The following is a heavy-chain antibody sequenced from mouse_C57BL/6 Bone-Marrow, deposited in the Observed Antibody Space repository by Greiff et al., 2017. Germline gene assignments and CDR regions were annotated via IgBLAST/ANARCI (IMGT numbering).Heavy chain of an antibody. D-gene: IGHD4-1*01. V-gene: IGHV14-4*01. CDR2: IDPENGDT. CDR3: ARDWDYFDY. Sequence: EVQLQESGAELVRPGASVKLSCTASGFNIKDDYMHWVKQRPEQGLEWIGWIDPENGDTEYASKFQGKATITADTSSSTAYMQLSSLTSEDSAVYFCARDWDYFDYWGQGTTLTVSS. J-gene: IGHJ2*01. CDR1: GFNIKDDY.